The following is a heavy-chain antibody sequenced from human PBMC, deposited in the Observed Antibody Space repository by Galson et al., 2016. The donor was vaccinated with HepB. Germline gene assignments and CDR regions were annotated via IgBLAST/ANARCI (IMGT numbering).Heavy chain of an antibody. V-gene: IGHV3-7*01. D-gene: IGHD2-21*01. CDR2: IKGDGSLK. Sequence: SLRLSCAVSGLSFSDLWMDWVRQAPGQGLEWVSNIKGDGSLKFYVDSVRGRFTISRDNAKNSVYLQMNSLTVEDTGVYYCSREGIGDYFDWGQGTLVTVSS. CDR1: GLSFSDLW. CDR3: SREGIGDYFD. J-gene: IGHJ4*02.